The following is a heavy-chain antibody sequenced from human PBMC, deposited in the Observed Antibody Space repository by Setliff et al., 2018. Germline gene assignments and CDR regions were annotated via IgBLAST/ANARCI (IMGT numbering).Heavy chain of an antibody. CDR2: IYYSGST. V-gene: IGHV4-39*01. CDR1: GGSISSGNYY. CDR3: ARLYDSCSGGSCYSGYSGYYYYMDV. D-gene: IGHD2-15*01. Sequence: PSETLSLTCRVSGGSISSGNYYWGWIRQPPGMGLEWIGSIYYSGSTYYNPSLKSRITISVDTSKNQFSLKLSSVTAADTAVYYCARLYDSCSGGSCYSGYSGYYYYMDVWGKGTTVTVSS. J-gene: IGHJ6*03.